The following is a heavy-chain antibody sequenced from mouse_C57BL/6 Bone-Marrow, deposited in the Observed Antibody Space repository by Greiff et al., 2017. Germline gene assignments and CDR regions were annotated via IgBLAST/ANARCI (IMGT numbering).Heavy chain of an antibody. Sequence: VQLQQSGPELVKPGASVKISCKASGYSFTGYCMNWVKQSPEKSLEWIGEINPSTGGTTYNQKFKAKATLTVDKSSSTAYMQLKSLTSEDSAVYYCARGPLWLPFDYWGQGTTLTVSS. CDR2: INPSTGGT. CDR3: ARGPLWLPFDY. D-gene: IGHD2-2*01. V-gene: IGHV1-42*01. J-gene: IGHJ2*01. CDR1: GYSFTGYC.